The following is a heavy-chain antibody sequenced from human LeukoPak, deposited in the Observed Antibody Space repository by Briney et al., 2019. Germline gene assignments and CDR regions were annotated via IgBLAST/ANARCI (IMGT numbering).Heavy chain of an antibody. J-gene: IGHJ1*01. V-gene: IGHV3-74*01. Sequence: QPGGSLRLSCAASGFTVSSNYMTWVRQAPGKGLVWVSRINSDGSSTSYADSVKGRFTISRDNAKNTLYLQMNSLRAEDTAVYFCLYGGYFQHWGQGTLVTVSS. CDR1: GFTVSSNY. CDR3: LYGGYFQH. CDR2: INSDGSST. D-gene: IGHD3-16*01.